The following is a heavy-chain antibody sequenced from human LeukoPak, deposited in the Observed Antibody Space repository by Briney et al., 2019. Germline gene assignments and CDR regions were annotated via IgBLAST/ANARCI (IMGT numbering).Heavy chain of an antibody. CDR2: IYTSGNT. V-gene: IGHV4-4*07. J-gene: IGHJ4*02. D-gene: IGHD6-19*01. CDR3: ARVFSVAGTFDY. CDR1: GGSISSYC. Sequence: SETLSLTCTVSGGSISSYCWSWIRQPAGKGLEWIGRIYTSGNTYYNPSLKSRVTMSVDTSKNQFSLNLSSVTAADTAVYYCARVFSVAGTFDYWGQGTLVTVSS.